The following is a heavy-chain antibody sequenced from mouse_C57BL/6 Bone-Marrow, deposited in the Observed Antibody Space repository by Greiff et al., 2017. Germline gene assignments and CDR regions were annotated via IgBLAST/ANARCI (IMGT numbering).Heavy chain of an antibody. CDR1: GFTFSSYG. CDR2: ISSGGSYT. J-gene: IGHJ1*03. V-gene: IGHV5-6*01. Sequence: EVHLVESGGDLVKPGGSLKLSCAASGFTFSSYGMSWVRQTPDKRLEWVATISSGGSYTYYPDSVKGRFTISRDNAKNTLYLQMSSLKSEDTAMYYCARRSYGNWYFDVWGTGTTVTVSS. CDR3: ARRSYGNWYFDV. D-gene: IGHD1-1*01.